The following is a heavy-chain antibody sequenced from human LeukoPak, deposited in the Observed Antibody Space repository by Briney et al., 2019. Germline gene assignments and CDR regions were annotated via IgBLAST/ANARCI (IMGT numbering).Heavy chain of an antibody. D-gene: IGHD2-21*01. Sequence: SETLSLTCTVSGGSISSYYWSWLRQPPGKGLEWIGYIYYSGSTNYNPSLKSRVTISVDTSKNRFSLKLSSVTAADTAVYCCARDPGGEGWFDPWGQGTLVTVSS. CDR2: IYYSGST. J-gene: IGHJ5*02. V-gene: IGHV4-59*01. CDR1: GGSISSYY. CDR3: ARDPGGEGWFDP.